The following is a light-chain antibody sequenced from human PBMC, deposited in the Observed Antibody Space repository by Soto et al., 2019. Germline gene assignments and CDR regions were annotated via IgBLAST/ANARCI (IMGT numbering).Light chain of an antibody. Sequence: QSALTQPRSVSGSPGQSVTISCTGSSSDVGFYTYVSWYLQHPGKAPKVIIYDVTKRPSGVPDRFSASKSGNTASLTISGLLPEDEADYYCSSYAGSYTVVFGGGTKLTVL. CDR2: DVT. J-gene: IGLJ2*01. CDR3: SSYAGSYTVV. CDR1: SSDVGFYTY. V-gene: IGLV2-11*01.